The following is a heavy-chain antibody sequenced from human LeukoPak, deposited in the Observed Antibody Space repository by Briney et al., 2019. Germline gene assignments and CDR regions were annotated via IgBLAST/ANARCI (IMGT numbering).Heavy chain of an antibody. CDR2: ISSSGSTI. Sequence: PGGSLRLSCAASGFTFSSYEMNWVRQAPGKGLEWVSYISSSGSTIYYADSVKGRFTISRDNAKNSLYLQMNSLRAEDTALYYCPRDATTQVGYVYMDVWGKGTTVTISS. CDR3: PRDATTQVGYVYMDV. CDR1: GFTFSSYE. D-gene: IGHD5-18*01. J-gene: IGHJ6*03. V-gene: IGHV3-48*03.